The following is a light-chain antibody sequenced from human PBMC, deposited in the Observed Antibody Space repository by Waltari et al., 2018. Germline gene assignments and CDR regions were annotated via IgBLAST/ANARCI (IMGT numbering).Light chain of an antibody. V-gene: IGLV1-51*02. J-gene: IGLJ3*02. CDR1: SSDIGDNY. Sequence: QSVLTQPPSVSAAPGQRVTISCSGSSSDIGDNYVSWYQQLPGIAPKLLVYENDNRPAEIPDRFSASKSGTSATLAITGLQTGDEANYYCATWDSNLRAEVFSGGTKLTVL. CDR2: END. CDR3: ATWDSNLRAEV.